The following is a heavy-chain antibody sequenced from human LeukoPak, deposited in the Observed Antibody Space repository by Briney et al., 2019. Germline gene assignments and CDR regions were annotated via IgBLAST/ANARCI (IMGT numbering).Heavy chain of an antibody. Sequence: GGTLRLSCAASGFTFSSYGMSWVRQAPGKGLEWVSAISGSGGSTYYADSVKGRFTISRDNSKNTLYLQMNSLRAEDTAVYYCARGPNYSFYMDVWGKGTTVTVSS. CDR1: GFTFSSYG. J-gene: IGHJ6*03. CDR3: ARGPNYSFYMDV. V-gene: IGHV3-23*01. CDR2: ISGSGGST. D-gene: IGHD3-16*01.